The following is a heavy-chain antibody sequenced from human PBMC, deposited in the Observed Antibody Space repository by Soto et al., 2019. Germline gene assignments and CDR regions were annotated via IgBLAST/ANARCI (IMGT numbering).Heavy chain of an antibody. J-gene: IGHJ5*02. V-gene: IGHV4-59*01. CDR1: GGSISSYY. Sequence: QVQLQESGPGLVKPSETLSLTCTVSGGSISSYYWSWIRQPPGKGLEWIGYIYYSGSTNYNPSLKSRVTISIDTSKNQFSLKLSSVTAADTAVYYCARDSSGWYDRGWSDPWGQGTLVTVSS. D-gene: IGHD6-19*01. CDR2: IYYSGST. CDR3: ARDSSGWYDRGWSDP.